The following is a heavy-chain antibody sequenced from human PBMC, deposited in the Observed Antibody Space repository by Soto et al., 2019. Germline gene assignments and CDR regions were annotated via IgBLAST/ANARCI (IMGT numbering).Heavy chain of an antibody. V-gene: IGHV3-33*01. CDR2: IWYDGSNK. D-gene: IGHD3-22*01. J-gene: IGHJ5*02. Sequence: GGSLRLSCAASGFTFSSYGMHWVRQAPGKGLEWVAVIWYDGSNKYYADSVKGRFTISRDNSKNTLYLQMNSLRAEDTAVYYCARDLGYSSGYYYEGNNWFDPWGQGTLVTVSS. CDR3: ARDLGYSSGYYYEGNNWFDP. CDR1: GFTFSSYG.